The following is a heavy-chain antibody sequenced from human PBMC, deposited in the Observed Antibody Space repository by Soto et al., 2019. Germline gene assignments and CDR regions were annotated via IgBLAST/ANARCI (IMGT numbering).Heavy chain of an antibody. Sequence: GSLRLSCAASGFTFSSYAMHWVRQAPGKGPEWVAVISYDGSNKYYADSVKGRFTISRDNSKNTLYLQMNSLRAEDTAVYYCARDGAPGYCSGGSCYEYFQHWGQGTLVTVSS. D-gene: IGHD2-15*01. V-gene: IGHV3-30-3*01. CDR3: ARDGAPGYCSGGSCYEYFQH. CDR1: GFTFSSYA. J-gene: IGHJ1*01. CDR2: ISYDGSNK.